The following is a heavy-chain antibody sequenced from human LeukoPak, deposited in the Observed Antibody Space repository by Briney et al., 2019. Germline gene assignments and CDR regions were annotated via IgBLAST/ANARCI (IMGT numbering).Heavy chain of an antibody. CDR3: ARGLTTTVVSLAGFDP. J-gene: IGHJ5*02. Sequence: PSETLSLTCTVSGGSISSSSYYWGWIRQPPGKGLEWIGSIYYSGSTYYNPSLKSRVTVSVDTSKNQFSLKLSSVTAADTAVYYCARGLTTTVVSLAGFDPWGQGTLVTVSS. V-gene: IGHV4-39*07. CDR2: IYYSGST. D-gene: IGHD4-23*01. CDR1: GGSISSSSYY.